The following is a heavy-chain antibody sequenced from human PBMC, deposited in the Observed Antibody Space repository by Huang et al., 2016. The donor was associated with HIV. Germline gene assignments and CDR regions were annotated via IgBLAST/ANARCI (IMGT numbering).Heavy chain of an antibody. J-gene: IGHJ4*02. CDR3: ARGGHGYSFGY. Sequence: EVQLVQSGAEVKKPGESLTISCKASGYTFTTYWIGWVRQMPGKGLEWMGIIFPGDSDTKYSPSVQGHVTMSADTSINTAYLEWSSLKASDTAVYYCARGGHGYSFGYWGQGTLVTVSS. CDR2: IFPGDSDT. CDR1: GYTFTTYW. D-gene: IGHD5-18*01. V-gene: IGHV5-51*01.